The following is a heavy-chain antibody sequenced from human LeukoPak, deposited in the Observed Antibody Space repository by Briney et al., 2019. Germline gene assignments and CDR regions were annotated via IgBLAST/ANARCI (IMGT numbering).Heavy chain of an antibody. CDR3: ARGMRYYGSGSRPYYYYGMDV. D-gene: IGHD3-10*01. CDR1: GGSISSYY. CDR2: IYYSGST. Sequence: SETLSLTCTVSGGSISSYYWSWIRQPPGKGLEWIGYIYYSGSTNYNPSLKSRVTISVDTSKNQFSLKLSSVTAADTAVYYCARGMRYYGSGSRPYYYYGMDVWGQGTTVTVSS. J-gene: IGHJ6*02. V-gene: IGHV4-59*01.